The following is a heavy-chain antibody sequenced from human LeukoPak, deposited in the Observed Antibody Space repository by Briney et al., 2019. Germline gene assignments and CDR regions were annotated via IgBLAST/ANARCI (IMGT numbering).Heavy chain of an antibody. CDR1: GFTLSSYW. CDR2: IKYDGSER. J-gene: IGHJ4*02. D-gene: IGHD6-13*01. CDR3: ARDIAAAGLFFDY. V-gene: IGHV3-7*01. Sequence: GGSLRLSCAASGFTLSSYWMTWVRQAPGKGLEWVANIKYDGSERDYVDSVKGQFTISRDNAKNSLYLQMNSLRAEDTAIYYCARDIAAAGLFFDYWGQGTLVTVSS.